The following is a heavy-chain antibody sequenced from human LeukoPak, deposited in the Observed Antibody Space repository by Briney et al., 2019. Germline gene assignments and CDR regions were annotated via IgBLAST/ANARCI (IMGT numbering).Heavy chain of an antibody. CDR2: INHSGST. CDR1: GGSFSGYY. Sequence: SETLSLTCAVYGGSFSGYYWSWLRQPPGKGGEWIGEINHSGSTNYNPSLKSRVTISVDTSKNQFSLKLRSVTAADTAVYYCARPVWGSYRGFDYWGQGTLVTVSS. J-gene: IGHJ4*02. D-gene: IGHD3-16*02. V-gene: IGHV4-34*01. CDR3: ARPVWGSYRGFDY.